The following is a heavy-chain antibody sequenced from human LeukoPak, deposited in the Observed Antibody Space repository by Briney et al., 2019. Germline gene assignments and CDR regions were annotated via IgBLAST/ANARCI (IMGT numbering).Heavy chain of an antibody. CDR2: IKQDGSEK. CDR1: GFTFSSYW. CDR3: ARVAAGMVRGVPSYYYYGMDV. Sequence: GGSLRLSCAASGFTFSSYWMSWVRQAPGKGLEWVANIKQDGSEKYYVDSVKGRFTISRDNAKNSLYLQMNSLRAEDTAVYYCARVAAGMVRGVPSYYYYGMDVWGQGTTVTVSS. J-gene: IGHJ6*02. D-gene: IGHD3-10*01. V-gene: IGHV3-7*01.